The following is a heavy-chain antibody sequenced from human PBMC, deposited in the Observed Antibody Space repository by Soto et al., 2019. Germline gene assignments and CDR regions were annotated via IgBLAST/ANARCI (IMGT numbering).Heavy chain of an antibody. Sequence: EVQLVESGGGLVQPGGSLRLSCAASGFTFSSYSMNWVRQATGKGLEWVSYISSSSSTKYYADSVKGRFTISRDNAKNSLYLQMNILRDEDTAVYYCARDPGQITMVRGVSDYWGQGTLVAVSS. D-gene: IGHD3-10*01. J-gene: IGHJ4*02. CDR2: ISSSSSTK. V-gene: IGHV3-48*02. CDR1: GFTFSSYS. CDR3: ARDPGQITMVRGVSDY.